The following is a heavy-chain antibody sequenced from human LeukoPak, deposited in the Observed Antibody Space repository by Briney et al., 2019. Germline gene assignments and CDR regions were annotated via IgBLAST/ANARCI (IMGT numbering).Heavy chain of an antibody. CDR2: IYYSGST. J-gene: IGHJ4*02. CDR1: GGSISSSSYY. CDR3: ARHVIMITFGGVIVPEMGYFDY. Sequence: PSETLSLTCTVSGGSISSSSYYWGWIRQPPGKGLEWIGSIYYSGSTYYNPSLKNRVTISVDTSKNQFSLKLSSVTAADTAVYYCARHVIMITFGGVIVPEMGYFDYWGQGTLVTVSS. V-gene: IGHV4-39*01. D-gene: IGHD3-16*02.